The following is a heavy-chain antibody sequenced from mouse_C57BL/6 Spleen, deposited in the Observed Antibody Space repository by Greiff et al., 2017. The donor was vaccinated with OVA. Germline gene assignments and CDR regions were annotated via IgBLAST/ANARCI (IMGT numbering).Heavy chain of an antibody. Sequence: VQLQQSGAELVRPGTSVKVSCKASGYAFTNYLIEWVKQRPGQGLEWIGVINPGSGGTNYNEKFKGEATLTADKSSSTAYMQLSSLTSEDSAVYFCARTGDDYDESDYFDYWGQGTTLTVSS. CDR3: ARTGDDYDESDYFDY. D-gene: IGHD2-4*01. CDR1: GYAFTNYL. J-gene: IGHJ2*01. CDR2: INPGSGGT. V-gene: IGHV1-54*01.